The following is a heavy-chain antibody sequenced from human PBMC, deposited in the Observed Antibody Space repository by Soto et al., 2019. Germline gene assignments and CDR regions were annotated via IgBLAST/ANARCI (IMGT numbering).Heavy chain of an antibody. D-gene: IGHD6-13*01. Sequence: GASVKVSCKASGYTFTSYGISWVRQAPGQPLEWMGWISAYNGNTNHAHKLQGRVTMTTDPSTSTGYMELRSLRSDGTAVYYCASNPFFSLAAGLHYWGQGTLVTVSS. CDR3: ASNPFFSLAAGLHY. CDR2: ISAYNGNT. CDR1: GYTFTSYG. J-gene: IGHJ4*02. V-gene: IGHV1-18*01.